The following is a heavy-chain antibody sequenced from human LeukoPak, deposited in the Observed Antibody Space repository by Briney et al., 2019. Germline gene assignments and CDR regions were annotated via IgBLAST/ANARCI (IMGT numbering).Heavy chain of an antibody. D-gene: IGHD6-13*01. V-gene: IGHV1-18*01. CDR2: INPYNGNT. Sequence: ASVKVSCKTSGYTFNSYGISWVRQAPGQGLAWMGWINPYNGNTNYAQNLQGRVTMTTHTSTSTAYMELRSLRSDDTAVYYCALGQQPPGRGDYYYYMDVWGKGTTVTVSS. CDR3: ALGQQPPGRGDYYYYMDV. CDR1: GYTFNSYG. J-gene: IGHJ6*03.